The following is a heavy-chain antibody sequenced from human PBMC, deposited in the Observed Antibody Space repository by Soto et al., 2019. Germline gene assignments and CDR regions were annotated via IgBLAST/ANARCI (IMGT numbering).Heavy chain of an antibody. CDR1: GFTFSSYS. D-gene: IGHD6-13*01. V-gene: IGHV3-21*01. J-gene: IGHJ5*02. Sequence: PGGSLRLSCAASGFTFSSYSMNWVRQAPGKGLEWVSSISSSSSYIYYADSVKGRFTISRDNAKNSLYLQMNSLRAEDTAVYYCARDTSSSWYNWFDPWGQGTLVTVYS. CDR2: ISSSSSYI. CDR3: ARDTSSSWYNWFDP.